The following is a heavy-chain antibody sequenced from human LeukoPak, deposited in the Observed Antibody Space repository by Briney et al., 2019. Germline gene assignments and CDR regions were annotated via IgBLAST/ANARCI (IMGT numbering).Heavy chain of an antibody. D-gene: IGHD1-1*01. Sequence: GGSLRLFCAASGFTFSSYGMHCVRQAPGKGLEWVAFKRYDGSNKYYADSVNGRFTISRDNAKNIRYLQMDSLRVEDTAIYYCARDPRTVRIWGQGTLVTVSS. J-gene: IGHJ4*02. CDR3: ARDPRTVRI. V-gene: IGHV3-30*02. CDR2: KRYDGSNK. CDR1: GFTFSSYG.